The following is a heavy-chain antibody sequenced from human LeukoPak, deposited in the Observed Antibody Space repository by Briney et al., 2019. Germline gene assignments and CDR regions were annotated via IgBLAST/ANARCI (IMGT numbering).Heavy chain of an antibody. V-gene: IGHV3-48*03. CDR3: ARRVDY. CDR2: ISTSGSAI. J-gene: IGHJ4*02. Sequence: NWVRQAPXKGLEWVSYISTSGSAIYYADSVKGRFTISRDNAKNSLYLQMNSLRAEDTAVYYCARRVDYWGQGTLVTVSS.